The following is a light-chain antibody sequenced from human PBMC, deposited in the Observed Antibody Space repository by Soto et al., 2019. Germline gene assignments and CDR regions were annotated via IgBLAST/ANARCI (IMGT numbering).Light chain of an antibody. CDR1: SSDVGGYNY. Sequence: QSVLTQPPSASGSPGQSVAISCAGTSSDVGGYNYVSWYQQYPGKVPKLMIYEVSERPSGVPDRFSGSKSVNTAFLTVSGLQAEDEADYYCLSYADTAYVFXTGTMVTV. V-gene: IGLV2-8*01. CDR3: LSYADTAYV. J-gene: IGLJ1*01. CDR2: EVS.